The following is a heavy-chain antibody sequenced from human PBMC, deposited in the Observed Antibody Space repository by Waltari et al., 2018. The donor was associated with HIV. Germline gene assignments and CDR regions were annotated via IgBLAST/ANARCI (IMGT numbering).Heavy chain of an antibody. V-gene: IGHV4-31*02. D-gene: IGHD4-4*01. CDR1: GFTFSSYA. CDR3: ARDTGDL. CDR2: IYYSGST. J-gene: IGHJ2*01. Sequence: VQLLESGGGLVQPGGSLRLSCAASGFTFSSYAMSWVRQAPGKGLEWSGYIYYSGSTYYNPSLKSRITISVDTSKNQFSLKLSSVTAADTAVYYCARDTGDLWGRGTLVTVSS.